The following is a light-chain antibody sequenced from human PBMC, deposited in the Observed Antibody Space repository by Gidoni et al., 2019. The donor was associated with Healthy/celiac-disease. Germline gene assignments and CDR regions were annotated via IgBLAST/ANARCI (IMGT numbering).Light chain of an antibody. CDR3: QQRSNWGGIFT. V-gene: IGKV3-11*01. CDR1: QSVSSY. J-gene: IGKJ3*01. Sequence: ELVLTQSPATLSLSPGERATLSCRASQSVSSYLAWYQQKPGQAPRLLIYDASNRATGIPARFSGSGSGTDFTLTISSLEPEDFAVYYCQQRSNWGGIFTFGPGTKVDIK. CDR2: DAS.